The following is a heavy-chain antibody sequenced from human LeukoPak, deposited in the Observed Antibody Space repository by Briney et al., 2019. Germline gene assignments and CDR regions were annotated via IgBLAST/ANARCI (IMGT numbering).Heavy chain of an antibody. J-gene: IGHJ4*02. CDR2: ISSSSTYI. D-gene: IGHD2-2*01. CDR1: GFTFSNYN. V-gene: IGHV3-21*01. CDR3: ATSVVVPSGMFDY. Sequence: GGSLRLSCAASGFTFSNYNMNWVRQAPGKGLEWVSSISSSSTYIYCADSLKGRFTISRDNAKNSLYLQMNSLRAEDTAVYYCATSVVVPSGMFDYWGRGTLVTVSS.